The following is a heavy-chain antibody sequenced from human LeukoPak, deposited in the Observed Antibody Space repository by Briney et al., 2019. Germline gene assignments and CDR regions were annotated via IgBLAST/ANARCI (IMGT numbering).Heavy chain of an antibody. Sequence: PGGSLRLSCAASGFTFSSYSMNWVRQAPGKGLEWVSSISSSSYIYYADPVKGRFTISRDNAKNSLYLQMNSLRAEVTAVYYCARDSRYCSGGSCSPSNWFDPWGQGTLVTVSS. J-gene: IGHJ5*02. D-gene: IGHD2-15*01. V-gene: IGHV3-21*01. CDR2: ISSSSYI. CDR3: ARDSRYCSGGSCSPSNWFDP. CDR1: GFTFSSYS.